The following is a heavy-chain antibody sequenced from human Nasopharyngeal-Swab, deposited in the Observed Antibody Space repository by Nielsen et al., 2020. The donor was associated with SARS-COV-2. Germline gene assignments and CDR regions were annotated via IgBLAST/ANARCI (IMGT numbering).Heavy chain of an antibody. V-gene: IGHV6-1*01. J-gene: IGHJ6*03. D-gene: IGHD4-17*01. CDR2: TYYRSKWYN. CDR3: ARARGAYGDYYYYYYTDV. Sequence: WIRQPPSRGLEWRGRTYYRSKWYNDYAVSVKSRITINPDTSKNQFSLHLNSVTPEDTAVYYCARARGAYGDYYYYYYTDVWGKGTTVTVSS.